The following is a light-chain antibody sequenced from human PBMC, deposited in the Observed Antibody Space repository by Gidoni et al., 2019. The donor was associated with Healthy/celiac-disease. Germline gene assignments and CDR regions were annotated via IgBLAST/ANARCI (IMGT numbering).Light chain of an antibody. V-gene: IGKV3-20*01. Sequence: EIVLTQSPGTLSLSPGERATLSCRASQSVSSSYLAWYQQKPGQAPRLLIYGASSRATGIPDRFSGSGSGTDFTLTISRLEPEDFAVYYYQQYGSPLTFXGXTKVEIK. CDR3: QQYGSPLT. CDR2: GAS. J-gene: IGKJ4*01. CDR1: QSVSSSY.